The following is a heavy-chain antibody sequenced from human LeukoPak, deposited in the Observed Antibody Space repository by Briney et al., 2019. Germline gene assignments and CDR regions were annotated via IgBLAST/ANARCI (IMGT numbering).Heavy chain of an antibody. CDR1: GYTFTNYG. J-gene: IGHJ4*02. CDR2: ISAYNGDT. Sequence: ASVKVSCKTSGYTFTNYGITWVRQAPGQGLEWMGWISAYNGDTNYAQKIQGRVTMSTDTSTSTAYMDLRRLRSDDTAVYYCARDPQQLVGATGGGFNFWGQGTLVTVSS. CDR3: ARDPQQLVGATGGGFNF. D-gene: IGHD1-26*01. V-gene: IGHV1-18*01.